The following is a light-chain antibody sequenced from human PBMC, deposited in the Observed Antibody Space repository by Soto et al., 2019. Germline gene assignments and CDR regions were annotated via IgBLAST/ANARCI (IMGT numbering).Light chain of an antibody. J-gene: IGKJ5*01. V-gene: IGKV3-20*01. CDR2: GPS. CDR1: QGVSRDF. CDR3: QQYGSSPT. Sequence: EIVLTQSPDTLSLSPGERAALSCRASQGVSRDFLAWYQQKPGQAPRLLIAGPSTRATGIPDRFSGSGSGTDFTLTISRLEPEDFAVYYCQQYGSSPTFGQGTRLEI.